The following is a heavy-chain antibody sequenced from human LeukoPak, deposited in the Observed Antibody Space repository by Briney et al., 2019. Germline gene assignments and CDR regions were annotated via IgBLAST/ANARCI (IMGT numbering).Heavy chain of an antibody. CDR1: GYTFTSYG. CDR2: ISAYNGNT. V-gene: IGHV1-18*01. J-gene: IGHJ4*02. Sequence: ASVKVSCKASGYTFTSYGISWVRQAPGQGLEWMGWISAYNGNTNYAQKLQGRVTMTTDTSTSTAYMELRSLRCDDTAVYYCARSPYGSGSYAAKFDDYWGQGTLVTVSS. D-gene: IGHD3-10*01. CDR3: ARSPYGSGSYAAKFDDY.